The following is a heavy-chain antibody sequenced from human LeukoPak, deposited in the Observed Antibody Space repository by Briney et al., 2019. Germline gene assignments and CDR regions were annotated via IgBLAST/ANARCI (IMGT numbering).Heavy chain of an antibody. CDR1: GFTFDDYA. Sequence: PGRSLRLSCAASGFTFDDYAMHWVRQAPGKGLEWVSGISWNSGSIGYADSVKGRFTISRDNAKNSLYLQMNSLRAEDTALYYCAKAASWELPNPVLDYWGQGTLVTVSS. CDR3: AKAASWELPNPVLDY. J-gene: IGHJ4*02. V-gene: IGHV3-9*01. D-gene: IGHD1-26*01. CDR2: ISWNSGSI.